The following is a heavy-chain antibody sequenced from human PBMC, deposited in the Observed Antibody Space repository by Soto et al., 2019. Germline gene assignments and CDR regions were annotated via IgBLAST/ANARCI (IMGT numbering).Heavy chain of an antibody. CDR2: ISYDGSNK. D-gene: IGHD6-19*01. V-gene: IGHV3-30-3*01. Sequence: PGASLRLSCGASGFTFSSYAMHWVRQAPGKGLEWVAVISYDGSNKYYADSVKGRFTISRDNSNNTLYLQLKSQRAEDTAVYYSARDSLRYRRGWDTFDNWGQG. J-gene: IGHJ4*02. CDR3: ARDSLRYRRGWDTFDN. CDR1: GFTFSSYA.